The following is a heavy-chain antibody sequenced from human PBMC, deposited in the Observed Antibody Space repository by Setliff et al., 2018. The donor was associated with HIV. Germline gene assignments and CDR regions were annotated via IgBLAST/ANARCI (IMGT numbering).Heavy chain of an antibody. V-gene: IGHV1-69*13. CDR1: GGTFSRNP. CDR3: ATAGEMATIGHSYYYMGV. D-gene: IGHD3-10*01. CDR2: ITPIFGTT. J-gene: IGHJ6*03. Sequence: ASVKVSCKASGGTFSRNPISWVRQAPGQGLEWMGGITPIFGTTKYAQKFQGRVTITADESRTTAYLDLNSLRSEDTAVYYCATAGEMATIGHSYYYMGVWGKGTTVTVSS.